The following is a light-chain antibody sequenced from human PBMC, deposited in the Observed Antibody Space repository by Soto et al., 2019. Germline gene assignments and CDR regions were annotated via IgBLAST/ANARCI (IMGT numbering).Light chain of an antibody. CDR2: DAS. Sequence: DIQMTQSPSSLSASLGDRVTITCQASRDISVYLNWYQQKPGKPPKLIVYDASNLQTGVPSRFSGSGSRTHFSFTISSLQPEDIATYYCQPYDNLPPYTFGQGTTLEIK. CDR1: RDISVY. CDR3: QPYDNLPPYT. J-gene: IGKJ2*01. V-gene: IGKV1-33*01.